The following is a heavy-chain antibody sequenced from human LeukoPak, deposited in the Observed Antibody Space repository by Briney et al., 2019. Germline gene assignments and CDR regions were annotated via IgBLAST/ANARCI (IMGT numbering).Heavy chain of an antibody. CDR3: AREGRDGHSFDY. J-gene: IGHJ4*02. Sequence: SETLSLTCAVYGGSFSGYCWSWIRQPPGKGLEWIGEINHSGSTNYNPSLKSRVTMSVDTSKNQFSLKLSSVTAADTAVYYCAREGRDGHSFDYWGQGTLVTVSS. CDR2: INHSGST. D-gene: IGHD5-24*01. CDR1: GGSFSGYC. V-gene: IGHV4-34*01.